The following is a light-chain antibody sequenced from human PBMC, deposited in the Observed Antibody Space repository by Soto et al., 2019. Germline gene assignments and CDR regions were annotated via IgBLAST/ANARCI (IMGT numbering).Light chain of an antibody. CDR3: QQRRYWPVT. CDR2: DAS. V-gene: IGKV3-11*01. J-gene: IGKJ1*01. CDR1: QSVSSY. Sequence: EIVLTQSPAILSMSPGERATLSCRASQSVSSYFAWYQQKPGQAPRLLIYDASNRATGVPARFSGSGSGTDFTLTISSRGPEDFAVYYCQQRRYWPVTFGQGTKVEIK.